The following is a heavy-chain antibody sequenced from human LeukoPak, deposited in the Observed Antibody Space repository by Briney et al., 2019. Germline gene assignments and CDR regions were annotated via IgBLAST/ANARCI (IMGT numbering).Heavy chain of an antibody. CDR2: ISYDGSTK. D-gene: IGHD3-22*01. V-gene: IGHV3-30*18. CDR1: GFTFSSYG. CDR3: AKDNSPWGGGYYFPGDYFDY. J-gene: IGHJ4*02. Sequence: GGSLRLSCAASGFTFSSYGMHWVRQAPGKGLEWVAVISYDGSTKYHADSVKGRFTISRDNSKNTLYLQMNSLRAEDTAVYYCAKDNSPWGGGYYFPGDYFDYWGQGTLVTVSS.